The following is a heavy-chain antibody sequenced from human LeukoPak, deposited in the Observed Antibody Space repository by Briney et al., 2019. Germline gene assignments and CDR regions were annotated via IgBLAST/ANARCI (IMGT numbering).Heavy chain of an antibody. CDR2: INHSGST. V-gene: IGHV4-34*01. CDR1: GGSFSGYY. CDR3: ARGGYYSNPPGY. J-gene: IGHJ4*02. Sequence: SETLSLTCAVYGGSFSGYYWSWIRQPPGKGLEWIGEINHSGSTNYNPSLKSRVTISVDTSKNQFSLKLSSVAAADTAVYYCARGGYYSNPPGYWGQGTLVTVSS. D-gene: IGHD4-11*01.